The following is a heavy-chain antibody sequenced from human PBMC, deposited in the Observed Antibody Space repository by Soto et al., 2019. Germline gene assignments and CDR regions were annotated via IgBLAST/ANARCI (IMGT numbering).Heavy chain of an antibody. Sequence: GGSLRLSCAASGFTFSSYGMHWVRQAPGKGLEWVAVISYDGSNKYYADSVKGRFTISRDNSKNTLYLQMNSLRAEDTAVYYCAKARSRGYDSDAFDIWGQGTMVTVSS. J-gene: IGHJ3*02. CDR1: GFTFSSYG. CDR2: ISYDGSNK. D-gene: IGHD5-12*01. CDR3: AKARSRGYDSDAFDI. V-gene: IGHV3-30*18.